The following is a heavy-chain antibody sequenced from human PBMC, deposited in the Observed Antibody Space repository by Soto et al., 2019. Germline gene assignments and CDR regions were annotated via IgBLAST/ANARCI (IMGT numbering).Heavy chain of an antibody. CDR3: ARETRYYDSWSGYPSDYYYGMDV. Sequence: QVQLQESGPGLVKPSETLSLTCTVSGGSVSSGSYYWSWIRQPPGKGLEWIGYIYYSGSTNYNPSLKSRVSISVDTSKNQVSLKLSSVTAADTAVYYCARETRYYDSWSGYPSDYYYGMDVWGQGTTVTVSS. J-gene: IGHJ6*02. CDR1: GGSVSSGSYY. CDR2: IYYSGST. D-gene: IGHD3-3*01. V-gene: IGHV4-61*01.